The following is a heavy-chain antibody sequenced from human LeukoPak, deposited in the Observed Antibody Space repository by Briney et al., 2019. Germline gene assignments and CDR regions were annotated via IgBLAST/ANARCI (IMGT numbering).Heavy chain of an antibody. V-gene: IGHV1-18*01. Sequence: GASVKVSCKASGYTFTSYGISWVRQAPGQGLEWMGWISAYNGNTNYAQKLQGRVTMTTDTSTSTAYMELRSLRSDDTAVYYCARDHHITIFGVVIFDYYYYGMDVWGQGTTVTVSS. D-gene: IGHD3-3*01. J-gene: IGHJ6*02. CDR3: ARDHHITIFGVVIFDYYYYGMDV. CDR2: ISAYNGNT. CDR1: GYTFTSYG.